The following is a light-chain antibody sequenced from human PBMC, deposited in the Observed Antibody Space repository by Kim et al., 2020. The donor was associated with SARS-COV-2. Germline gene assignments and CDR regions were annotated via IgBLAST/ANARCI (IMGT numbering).Light chain of an antibody. CDR2: DAS. Sequence: GDRVTITCRASQSINIWLAWYQQKPGKAPNLLIYDASNLESGVPSRFSGSGSGTQITLTINSLQPDDFATYYCQEYKSDSWTFGQGTKVDIK. J-gene: IGKJ1*01. CDR1: QSINIW. V-gene: IGKV1-5*01. CDR3: QEYKSDSWT.